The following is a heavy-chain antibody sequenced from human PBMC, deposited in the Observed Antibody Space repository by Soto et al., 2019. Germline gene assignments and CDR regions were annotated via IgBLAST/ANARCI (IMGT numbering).Heavy chain of an antibody. V-gene: IGHV1-3*01. CDR2: INAGNGNT. J-gene: IGHJ6*04. D-gene: IGHD6-13*01. CDR3: ASSSTWDWADYQFAMDV. Sequence: ASVKVSCKASRYSFTHYAVHWVRQAPGQRLEWMGWINAGNGNTKYSQTFQGRVSFTRDTSANAVYMELSSLTSEDTAVYFCASSSTWDWADYQFAMDVWGKGTMVTVSS. CDR1: RYSFTHYA.